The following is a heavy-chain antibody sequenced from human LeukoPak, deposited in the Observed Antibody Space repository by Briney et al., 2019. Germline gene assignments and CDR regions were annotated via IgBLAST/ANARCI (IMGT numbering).Heavy chain of an antibody. D-gene: IGHD2-8*01. CDR2: IRSSSSTI. Sequence: GGSLRLSCAASGFTFSSYSMNWVRQAPGKGLEWVSYIRSSSSTIYYADSVKGRFTISRDNAKNSLYLQMNSLRAEDTAVYYCAREGYSTIPDNWFDPWGQGTLVTVSS. V-gene: IGHV3-48*04. J-gene: IGHJ5*02. CDR3: AREGYSTIPDNWFDP. CDR1: GFTFSSYS.